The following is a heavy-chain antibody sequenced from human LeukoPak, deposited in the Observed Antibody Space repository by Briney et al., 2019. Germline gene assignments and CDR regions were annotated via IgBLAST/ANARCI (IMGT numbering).Heavy chain of an antibody. D-gene: IGHD5/OR15-5a*01. V-gene: IGHV4-34*01. Sequence: PSETLSLTCTVYGGSFSGYYWSWIRQPPGKGLEWIGEINHSGSTNYNPSLKSRVTISVDTSKNQFSLKLSSVTAADTAVYYCAIGVSYYYYGMDVWGQGTTVTVSS. CDR2: INHSGST. CDR1: GGSFSGYY. CDR3: AIGVSYYYYGMDV. J-gene: IGHJ6*02.